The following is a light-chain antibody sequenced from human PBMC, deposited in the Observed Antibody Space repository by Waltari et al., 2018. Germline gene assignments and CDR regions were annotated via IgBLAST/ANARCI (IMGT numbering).Light chain of an antibody. CDR2: GAS. Sequence: EIVLTQSPGTLSLSPGERDTLSCRASQSVSRSYLAWYQQKPGQAPRLLLYGASNRATGIPDRFSGSASGTDFTLTISSLESEDFAVYHCQQYGSLPYTFGQGTKLEIK. V-gene: IGKV3-20*01. J-gene: IGKJ2*01. CDR3: QQYGSLPYT. CDR1: QSVSRSY.